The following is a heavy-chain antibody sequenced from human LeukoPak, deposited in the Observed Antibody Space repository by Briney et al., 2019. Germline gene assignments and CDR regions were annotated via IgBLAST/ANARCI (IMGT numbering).Heavy chain of an antibody. CDR2: ISSSSSYI. Sequence: GGALRLSCAASGFTFSSYSMNWVGQAPGKGLEGVSSISSSSSYIYYADSVKGRFTISRDNAKNSLYLQMNSLRAEDTAVYYCARVGLGEVFDYWGQGTLVTVSS. CDR1: GFTFSSYS. V-gene: IGHV3-21*01. J-gene: IGHJ4*02. CDR3: ARVGLGEVFDY. D-gene: IGHD3-16*01.